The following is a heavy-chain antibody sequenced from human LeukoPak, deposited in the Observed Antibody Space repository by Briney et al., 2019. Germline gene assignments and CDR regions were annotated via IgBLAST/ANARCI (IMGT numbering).Heavy chain of an antibody. CDR3: ARQGIAAAEDY. CDR1: GYTFTGYY. J-gene: IGHJ4*02. Sequence: ASVKVSCKASGYTFTGYYMHWVRQAPGQGLEWMGWINPNSGGTNYAQEFQGRVTMTRDTSISTAYMELSRLRSDDTAVYYCARQGIAAAEDYWGQGTLVTVSA. V-gene: IGHV1-2*02. CDR2: INPNSGGT. D-gene: IGHD6-13*01.